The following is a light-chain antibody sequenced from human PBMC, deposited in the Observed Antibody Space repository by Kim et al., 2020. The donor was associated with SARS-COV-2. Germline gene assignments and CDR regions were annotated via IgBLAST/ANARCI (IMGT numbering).Light chain of an antibody. Sequence: DIQMTQSPSSLSASVGDRVTITCQASQDISNYLNWYQQKPGKAPKLLIYDASNLETGVPSRFSGSGSGTDFTFTISSLQPEDIATYYCQQYDNLLLFGGRTKMDI. V-gene: IGKV1-33*01. J-gene: IGKJ4*01. CDR2: DAS. CDR1: QDISNY. CDR3: QQYDNLLL.